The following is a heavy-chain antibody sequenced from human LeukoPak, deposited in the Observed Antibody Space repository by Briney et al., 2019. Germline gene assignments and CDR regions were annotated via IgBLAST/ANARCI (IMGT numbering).Heavy chain of an antibody. CDR2: ISYDGSNK. CDR1: GFTFSSYG. CDR3: AKDFGWNYVFDY. D-gene: IGHD1-7*01. V-gene: IGHV3-30*18. J-gene: IGHJ4*02. Sequence: GGSLRLSCAASGFTFSSYGMHWVRQAPGKGLEGVAVISYDGSNKYYADSVKGRFTISRDNSKNTLYLQMNSLRAEDTAVYYCAKDFGWNYVFDYWGQGTLVTVSS.